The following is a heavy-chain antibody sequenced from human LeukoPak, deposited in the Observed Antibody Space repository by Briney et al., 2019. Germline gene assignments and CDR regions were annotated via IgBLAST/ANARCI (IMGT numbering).Heavy chain of an antibody. Sequence: SETLSLTCAVSGYSISSGYYWGWIRQPPGKGLAWIGSIYHSGSTYYNPSLKSRVTISVDTSKNQFSLKLSSVTAADTAVYYCTRLAYYYDSSGYYDYYWGQGTLVTVSS. CDR1: GYSISSGYY. CDR3: TRLAYYYDSSGYYDYY. D-gene: IGHD3-22*01. J-gene: IGHJ4*02. CDR2: IYHSGST. V-gene: IGHV4-38-2*01.